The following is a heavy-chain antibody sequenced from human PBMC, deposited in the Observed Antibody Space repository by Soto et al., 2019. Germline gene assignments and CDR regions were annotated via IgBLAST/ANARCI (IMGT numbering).Heavy chain of an antibody. Sequence: LRLSCAASGFTFNNYAMSWVRQAPGKGLEWVSAISYSGDRTFYADSAKGRFTISRDNSKNTLYLEMKSLRAEDTAIYYCAKVTIEVPAHGTAVWGQGTTVTVYS. CDR3: AKVTIEVPAHGTAV. D-gene: IGHD2-15*01. V-gene: IGHV3-23*01. J-gene: IGHJ6*02. CDR1: GFTFNNYA. CDR2: ISYSGDRT.